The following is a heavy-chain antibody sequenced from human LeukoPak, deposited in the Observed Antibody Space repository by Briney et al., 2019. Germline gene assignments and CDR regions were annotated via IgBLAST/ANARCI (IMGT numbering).Heavy chain of an antibody. J-gene: IGHJ4*02. V-gene: IGHV3-11*05. D-gene: IGHD2-2*01. CDR1: GFTFGAYY. CDR3: ARVDGNSWFGY. CDR2: ISTTSHNT. Sequence: GGSLRLSCAASGFTFGAYYMSWIRQAPGKGLEWLADISTTSHNTNNADSVKGRFTISRDNAKNSLYLQMNSLRVEDTAVYYCARVDGNSWFGYWGQGTLVTVSS.